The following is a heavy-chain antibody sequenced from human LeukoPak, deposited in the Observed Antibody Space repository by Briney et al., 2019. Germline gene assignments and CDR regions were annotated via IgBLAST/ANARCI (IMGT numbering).Heavy chain of an antibody. Sequence: SETLSLTCTVSGGSISSYYWSWIRQPPGKELEWIGYIYYSGSTNYNPSLKSRVTISVDASKNQFSLKLSSVTAADTAVYYCARLGLFHYYYYGMDVWGQGTTVTVSS. CDR2: IYYSGST. V-gene: IGHV4-59*08. J-gene: IGHJ6*02. CDR3: ARLGLFHYYYYGMDV. D-gene: IGHD3-22*01. CDR1: GGSISSYY.